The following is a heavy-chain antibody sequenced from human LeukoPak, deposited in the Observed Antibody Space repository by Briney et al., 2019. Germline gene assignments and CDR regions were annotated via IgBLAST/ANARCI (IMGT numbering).Heavy chain of an antibody. CDR1: GYTFTGYY. CDR2: INPNSGGT. CDR3: GRYITVLLNYFDY. V-gene: IGHV1-2*02. Sequence: ASVKVSCKASGYTFTGYYMHWVRQAPGQGLEWMGWINPNSGGTNYAQKFQGRVTMTRDTSISTAYMELSRLRSDDTAVYYCGRYITVLLNYFDYWGQGTLVTVSS. D-gene: IGHD2-15*01. J-gene: IGHJ4*02.